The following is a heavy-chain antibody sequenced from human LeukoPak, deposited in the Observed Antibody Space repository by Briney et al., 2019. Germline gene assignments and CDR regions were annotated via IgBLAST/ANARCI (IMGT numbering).Heavy chain of an antibody. CDR2: ISGSDGST. CDR1: GFTFSSYA. V-gene: IGHV3-23*01. CDR3: ARDYSRNGDVDY. Sequence: GGSLRLSCAASGFTFSSYAMNWVRQAPGKGLEWVSAISGSDGSTYYADSVKGRFTISRDNSKNTLYLQMNSLRAEDTAVYYCARDYSRNGDVDYWGQGTLVTVSS. D-gene: IGHD1-14*01. J-gene: IGHJ4*02.